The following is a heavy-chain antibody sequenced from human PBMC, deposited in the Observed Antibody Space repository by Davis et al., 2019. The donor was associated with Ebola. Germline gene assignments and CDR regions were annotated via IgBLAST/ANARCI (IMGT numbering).Heavy chain of an antibody. Sequence: PGGSLRLSCAASGFTFSSYSMNWVRQAPGKGLEWVSSISSSSSYIYYADSVKGRFTISRDNAKNSLYLQMDTLGAEDTAVYFCATAGSYRFDSWGQGTLVTVSS. CDR1: GFTFSSYS. J-gene: IGHJ5*01. CDR2: ISSSSSYI. V-gene: IGHV3-21*01. CDR3: ATAGSYRFDS. D-gene: IGHD3-16*01.